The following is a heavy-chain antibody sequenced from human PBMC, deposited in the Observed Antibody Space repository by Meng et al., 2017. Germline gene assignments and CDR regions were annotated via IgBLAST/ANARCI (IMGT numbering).Heavy chain of an antibody. V-gene: IGHV3-73*02. Sequence: EVALVERGGGVVQPGRSLKLSCAASGFTFSGSAMHWVRQASGKGLEWVGRIRSKANSYATAYAASVKGRFTISRDDSKNTAYLQMNSLKTEDTAVYYCTRGYYDSSGYSDYWGQGTLVTVSS. D-gene: IGHD3-22*01. CDR1: GFTFSGSA. J-gene: IGHJ4*02. CDR2: IRSKANSYAT. CDR3: TRGYYDSSGYSDY.